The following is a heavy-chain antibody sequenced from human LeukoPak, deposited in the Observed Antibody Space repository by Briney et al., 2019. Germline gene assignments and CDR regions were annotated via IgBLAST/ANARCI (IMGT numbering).Heavy chain of an antibody. CDR2: INAANGDT. Sequence: ASVKVSCKASGHTFTGYYIHWVRQAPGQSLEWMGWINAANGDTKYSQKFQGRVTITRDTSASTTYMDLSSLRSEDTAVYYCARTTNEQWLPKTFDFWGQGTLVTVSS. CDR1: GHTFTGYY. D-gene: IGHD5-24*01. CDR3: ARTTNEQWLPKTFDF. J-gene: IGHJ4*02. V-gene: IGHV1-3*01.